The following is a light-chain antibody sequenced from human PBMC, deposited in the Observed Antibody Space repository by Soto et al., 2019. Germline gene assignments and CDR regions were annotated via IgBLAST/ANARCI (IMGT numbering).Light chain of an antibody. CDR2: KAS. V-gene: IGKV1-5*03. Sequence: DIQMPPSHSSMSSAVVYIFHITFIASQSISNWLAWYQQKPGTATKIIIYKASTLENGVNSRFSGSGSGTEFTLTIRGMQPDDFATYYCKKYNRYYWKFGKG. J-gene: IGKJ1*01. CDR3: KKYNRYYWK. CDR1: QSISNW.